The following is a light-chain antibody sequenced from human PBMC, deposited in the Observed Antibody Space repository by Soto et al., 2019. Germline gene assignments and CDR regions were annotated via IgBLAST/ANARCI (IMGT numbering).Light chain of an antibody. CDR2: CAS. V-gene: IGKV4-1*01. J-gene: IGKJ4*01. CDR1: QSVLYSSNNKNY. Sequence: DIVMTQSPDSLAVSLGERATINCKSSQSVLYSSNNKNYLAWYQQKPGQPPKLLIYCASTRESGVPDRFSGSGSGKDFTLTISSRQAEDVAVYYCQQYYSTPLTFGGGTKVEIK. CDR3: QQYYSTPLT.